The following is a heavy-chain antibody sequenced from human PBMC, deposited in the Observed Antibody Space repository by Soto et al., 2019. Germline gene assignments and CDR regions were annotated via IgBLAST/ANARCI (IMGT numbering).Heavy chain of an antibody. Sequence: QVQLVESGGGVVQPGRSLRLSCAASGFTFNHYGVHWVRQAPGKGLEWVAGISYDGNNYYADSVTGRFTISRDNSNTLYLQMNSLRAEDTAVYYRLNGGFNAGMDVWGQGTTVTVSS. CDR1: GFTFNHYG. D-gene: IGHD2-15*01. V-gene: IGHV3-30*18. CDR2: ISYDGNN. J-gene: IGHJ6*02. CDR3: LNGGFNAGMDV.